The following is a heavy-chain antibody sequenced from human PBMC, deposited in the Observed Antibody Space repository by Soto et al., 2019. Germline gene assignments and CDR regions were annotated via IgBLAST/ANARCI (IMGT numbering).Heavy chain of an antibody. CDR2: VKQDGSER. J-gene: IGHJ5*02. CDR3: AKGSGSYYNAEWLNP. Sequence: GGSLRLSCAASGFSFSDYWMSWVRQAPGKGLEWVANVKQDGSERYYVDSVKGRFTISRDNAKNTLYLQMNSLRTDDSAVYYCAKGSGSYYNAEWLNPWGQGTLVTVSS. D-gene: IGHD3-10*01. V-gene: IGHV3-7*05. CDR1: GFSFSDYW.